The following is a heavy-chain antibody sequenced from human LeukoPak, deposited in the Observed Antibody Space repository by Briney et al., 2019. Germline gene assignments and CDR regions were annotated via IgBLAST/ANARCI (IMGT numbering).Heavy chain of an antibody. V-gene: IGHV4-59*08. CDR3: AIHYKSTRTTVFDF. J-gene: IGHJ4*02. D-gene: IGHD4-11*01. Sequence: SETLSLTCTVSGCSISPYYWNWRGQPPGKGLEWIGYVHYSGSTKYNPSLKSRVTISLDPSKNQFSLRLSSVSAADTAVYYCAIHYKSTRTTVFDFCGQGTLVTVSS. CDR2: VHYSGST. CDR1: GCSISPYY.